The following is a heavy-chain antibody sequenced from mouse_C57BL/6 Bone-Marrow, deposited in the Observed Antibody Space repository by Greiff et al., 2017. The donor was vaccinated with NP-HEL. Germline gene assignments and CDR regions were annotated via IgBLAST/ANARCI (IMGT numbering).Heavy chain of an antibody. CDR2: IYPGDGDT. Sequence: VQLQESGPELVKPGASVKISCKASGYAFSSSWMNWVKQRPGQGLEWIGRIYPGDGDTNYNGKFKGKATLTADNSSSTAYMQLSSLTSEDSAVYFCAIRRPYAMDYWGQGTSVTVSS. J-gene: IGHJ4*01. CDR3: AIRRPYAMDY. V-gene: IGHV1-82*01. CDR1: GYAFSSSW. D-gene: IGHD2-12*01.